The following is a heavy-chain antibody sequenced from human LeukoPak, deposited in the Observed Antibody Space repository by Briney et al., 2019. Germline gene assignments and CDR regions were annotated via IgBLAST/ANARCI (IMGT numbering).Heavy chain of an antibody. CDR1: GFTLSSYE. CDR2: IDYSGGSS. CDR3: AKEGGSASSWYPFYYYYYYMDV. J-gene: IGHJ6*03. V-gene: IGHV3-23*01. Sequence: PGGSLRLSCTVSGFTLSSYEMSWIRQAPGRGLEWVSSIDYSGGSSYYADSVKGRFTISRDNSKNTLYLQMNSLRAEDTAVYYCAKEGGSASSWYPFYYYYYYMDVWGKGTTVTVSS. D-gene: IGHD6-13*01.